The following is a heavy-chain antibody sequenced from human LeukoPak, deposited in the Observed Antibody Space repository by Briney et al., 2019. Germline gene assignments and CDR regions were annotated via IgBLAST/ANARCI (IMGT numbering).Heavy chain of an antibody. CDR3: AKDQFSGSYHTDFDY. J-gene: IGHJ4*02. CDR2: ISSSSSYI. D-gene: IGHD1-26*01. Sequence: GGSLRLSCAASGFTFSSYSMNWVRQAPGKGLEWVSSISSSSSYIYYADSVKGRFTISRDNAKNSLYLQMNSLRAEDTAVYYCAKDQFSGSYHTDFDYWGRGTLVTVSS. V-gene: IGHV3-21*04. CDR1: GFTFSSYS.